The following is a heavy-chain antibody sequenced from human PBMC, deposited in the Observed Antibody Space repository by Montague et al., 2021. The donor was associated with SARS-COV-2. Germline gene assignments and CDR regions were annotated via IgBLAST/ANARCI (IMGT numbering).Heavy chain of an antibody. D-gene: IGHD5-12*01. CDR2: INSDGSST. Sequence: SLRLSCAASGFTFSSYWMHWVRQAPGKGLVWVSRINSDGSSTSYADSVKGRFTISRDNAKNTLYLQMNSLRAEDTAVYYCARDIVAPYYFDYWGQRTLVTVSS. CDR1: GFTFSSYW. J-gene: IGHJ4*02. V-gene: IGHV3-74*01. CDR3: ARDIVAPYYFDY.